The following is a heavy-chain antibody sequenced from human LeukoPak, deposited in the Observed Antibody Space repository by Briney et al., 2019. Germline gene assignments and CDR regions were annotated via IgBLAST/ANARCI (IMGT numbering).Heavy chain of an antibody. CDR2: ISSSRSYI. D-gene: IGHD6-6*01. J-gene: IGHJ3*02. Sequence: GGSLRLSCAASGFTFSSYSMNWVRQAPGKGLEWVSFISSSRSYIYYADSVKGRFTISRDNAKNSLYLQMNSLRAEDTAVYYCARARGIAARPSAFDIWGQGTMVTVS. V-gene: IGHV3-21*01. CDR3: ARARGIAARPSAFDI. CDR1: GFTFSSYS.